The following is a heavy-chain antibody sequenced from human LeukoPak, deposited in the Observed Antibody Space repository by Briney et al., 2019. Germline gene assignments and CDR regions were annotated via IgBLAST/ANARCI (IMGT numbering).Heavy chain of an antibody. Sequence: PGGSLRLSCAASGFTFSDYYMSWIRQAPGKGLEWVSYISSSGSTIYYADSVKGRFTMSRDNAKNSLFLQMSSLTAEDTAVYYCVKMARLADNWGQGTLVTVSS. D-gene: IGHD6-6*01. CDR3: VKMARLADN. CDR2: ISSSGSTI. J-gene: IGHJ4*02. V-gene: IGHV3-11*04. CDR1: GFTFSDYY.